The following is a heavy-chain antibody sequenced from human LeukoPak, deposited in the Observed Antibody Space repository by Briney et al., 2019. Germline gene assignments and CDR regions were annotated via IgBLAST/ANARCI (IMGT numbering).Heavy chain of an antibody. CDR1: GGTFSSYA. Sequence: GASVEVSCKASGGTFSSYAISWVRQAPGQGLEWMGGIIPIFGTANYAQKFQGRVTITADESTSTAYMELSSLRSEDTAVYYCARRGIAAAGDDLDYWGQGTLVTVSS. J-gene: IGHJ4*02. CDR3: ARRGIAAAGDDLDY. V-gene: IGHV1-69*13. CDR2: IIPIFGTA. D-gene: IGHD6-13*01.